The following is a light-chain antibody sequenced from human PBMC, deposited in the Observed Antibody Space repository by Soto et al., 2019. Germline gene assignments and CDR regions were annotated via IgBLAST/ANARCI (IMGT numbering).Light chain of an antibody. J-gene: IGKJ4*01. Sequence: IQMTQSPSTLSGSVGDRVTITCRASQTISSWLAWYHQKPGKAPKLLIYSASYLQSGVPSNFSGSGSGTDFTLSIVTLQPEDSGTYFCQQSYRLPLTFGGGTKVDIK. V-gene: IGKV1-39*01. CDR3: QQSYRLPLT. CDR1: QTISSW. CDR2: SAS.